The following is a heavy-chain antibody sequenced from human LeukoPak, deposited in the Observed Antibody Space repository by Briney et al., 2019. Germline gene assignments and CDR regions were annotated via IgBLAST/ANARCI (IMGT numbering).Heavy chain of an antibody. CDR3: AAWFGESVP. CDR1: GFTFTSAW. J-gene: IGHJ5*02. CDR2: MNEDGSGR. V-gene: IGHV3-7*01. Sequence: GGSLRLSCAASGFTFTSAWMSWLRQTPEKGLEWVAHMNEDGSGRFYVDSAKGRFTISRDDTQNSVYLQMNSLRVEDTAVYYCAAWFGESVPWGQGTLDTVSS. D-gene: IGHD3-10*01.